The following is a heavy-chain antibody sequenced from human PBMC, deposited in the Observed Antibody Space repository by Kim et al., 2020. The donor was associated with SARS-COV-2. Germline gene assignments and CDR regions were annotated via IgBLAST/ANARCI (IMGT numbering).Heavy chain of an antibody. D-gene: IGHD3-10*01. V-gene: IGHV4-34*01. CDR1: GGSFSGYY. CDR2: INHSGST. Sequence: SETLSLTCAVYGGSFSGYYWSWIRQPPGKGLEWIGEINHSGSTNYNPSLKSRVTISVDTSKNQFSLKLSSVTAADTAVYYCARGRSITMVRNNWFHPWG. CDR3: ARGRSITMVRNNWFHP. J-gene: IGHJ5*02.